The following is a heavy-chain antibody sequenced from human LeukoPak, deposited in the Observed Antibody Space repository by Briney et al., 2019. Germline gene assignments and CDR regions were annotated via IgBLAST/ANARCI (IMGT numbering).Heavy chain of an antibody. CDR3: ARTSYYGSGSYDY. CDR1: VGSISSSTFY. D-gene: IGHD3-10*01. CDR2: IYYSGST. V-gene: IGHV4-39*01. Sequence: SETLSLTCTVSVGSISSSTFYWGWIRQSPGKGLEWIGSIYYSGSTYYNPSLKSRVTISVDASKNQFSLKLTSVTAADTAVYYCARTSYYGSGSYDYWGQGTLVTVSS. J-gene: IGHJ4*02.